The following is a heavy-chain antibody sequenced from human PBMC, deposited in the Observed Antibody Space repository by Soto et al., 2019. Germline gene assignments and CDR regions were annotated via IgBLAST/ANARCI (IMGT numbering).Heavy chain of an antibody. V-gene: IGHV3-30-3*01. D-gene: IGHD4-17*01. CDR3: AREGDGETDY. CDR2: ISYDGSNK. Sequence: QVQLVESGGGVVQPGRSLRLSCAASGFTFSSYAMHWVRQAPGKGLEWVAVISYDGSNKYYADSVKGRFTISRDNSKNTLYLQMNSLRAEDTAVYYCAREGDGETDYWGQGTLVTVSS. CDR1: GFTFSSYA. J-gene: IGHJ4*02.